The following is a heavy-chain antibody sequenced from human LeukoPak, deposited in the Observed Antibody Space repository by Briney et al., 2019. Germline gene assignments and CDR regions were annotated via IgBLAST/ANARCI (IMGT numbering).Heavy chain of an antibody. Sequence: PSETLSLTCAVYGGSFSGYYWSWIRRPPGKGLEWIGEINHSGSTNYNPSLKSRVTISVDTSKNQFSLKLSSVAAADTAVYYCATPLRLANYYYYGMDVWGQGTTVTVSS. V-gene: IGHV4-34*01. D-gene: IGHD1-14*01. CDR1: GGSFSGYY. CDR2: INHSGST. CDR3: ATPLRLANYYYYGMDV. J-gene: IGHJ6*02.